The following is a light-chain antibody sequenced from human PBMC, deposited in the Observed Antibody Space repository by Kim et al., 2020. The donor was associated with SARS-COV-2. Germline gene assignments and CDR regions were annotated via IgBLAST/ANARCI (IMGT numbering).Light chain of an antibody. V-gene: IGKV1-39*01. Sequence: DIQMTQSPSSLSASVGDRVTITCRASQSISTFLNWYQQKPGKAPKFLIYDASSLQTGVPSRFNGSGSGTDFTLTISSLQPEDFATYFCQQSYAMPVTFGQGTKREI. CDR1: QSISTF. CDR3: QQSYAMPVT. CDR2: DAS. J-gene: IGKJ2*01.